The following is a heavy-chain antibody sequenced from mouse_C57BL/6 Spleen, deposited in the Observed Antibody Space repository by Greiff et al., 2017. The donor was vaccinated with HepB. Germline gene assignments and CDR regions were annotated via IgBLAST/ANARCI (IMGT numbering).Heavy chain of an antibody. CDR2: IYPGSGST. Sequence: QVQLQQSGAELVKPGASVKMSCKASGYTFTSYWITWVKQRPGQGLEWIGDIYPGSGSTNYNEKFKSKATLTVDTSSSTAYMQLSSLTSEDSAVYYCARGGTNFDYWGQCTTLTVSS. CDR1: GYTFTSYW. D-gene: IGHD4-1*01. V-gene: IGHV1-55*01. J-gene: IGHJ2*01. CDR3: ARGGTNFDY.